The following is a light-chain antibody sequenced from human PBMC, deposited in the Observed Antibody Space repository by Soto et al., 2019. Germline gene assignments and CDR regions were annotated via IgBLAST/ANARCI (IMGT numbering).Light chain of an antibody. CDR1: SSDVGSYNL. J-gene: IGLJ2*01. V-gene: IGLV2-23*01. CDR2: EGS. Sequence: QSALTQPASVSGSPGQSITISCTGTSSDVGSYNLVSWYQQHPGKAPKLMIYEGSKRPSGVSNRFSGSKSGNTASLTISGLQAEDEADYYCCSYAGPLPVVFGGGTKLTVL. CDR3: CSYAGPLPVV.